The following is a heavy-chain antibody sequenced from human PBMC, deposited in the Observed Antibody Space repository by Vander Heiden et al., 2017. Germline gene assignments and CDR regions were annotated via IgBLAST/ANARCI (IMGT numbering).Heavy chain of an antibody. V-gene: IGHV4-34*01. J-gene: IGHJ4*02. CDR3: ASTTNYYDSPMKVDYFDY. D-gene: IGHD3-22*01. Sequence: QVQLQQWGAGLLKPSETLSLTCAVYGGSFSGYYWSWIRQPPGKGLEWIGEINHSGSTSYNPSLKSRVTISVDTSKNQFSLKLSSVTAADTAVYYCASTTNYYDSPMKVDYFDYWGQGTLVTVSS. CDR1: GGSFSGYY. CDR2: INHSGST.